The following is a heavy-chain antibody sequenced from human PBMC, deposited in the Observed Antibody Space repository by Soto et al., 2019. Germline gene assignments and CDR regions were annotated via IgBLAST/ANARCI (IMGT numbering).Heavy chain of an antibody. D-gene: IGHD6-13*01. CDR2: LNPNGGST. Sequence: QVQLVQSGAEVKKPGASVKVSCKASGYTFTNSYIHWVRQAPGQGLEWMALLNPNGGSTNYAQNLPGRVTVPRDTSTSTVYMELTSLTSEDTAVYYCARNFAAGDYWGQGTLVTVSS. V-gene: IGHV1-46*01. J-gene: IGHJ4*02. CDR1: GYTFTNSY. CDR3: ARNFAAGDY.